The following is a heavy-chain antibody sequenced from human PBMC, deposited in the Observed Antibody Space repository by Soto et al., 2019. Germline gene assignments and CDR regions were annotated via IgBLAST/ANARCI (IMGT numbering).Heavy chain of an antibody. CDR3: ARSRITIFGVVIRTPHYMDV. CDR2: IYYSGST. Sequence: SETLSLTCTVSGGSISSSSYYWGWIRQPPGKGLEWIGSIYYSGSTYYNPSLKSRVTISVDTSKNQFSLKLSSVTAADTAVYYCARSRITIFGVVIRTPHYMDVWGKGTTVTVSS. D-gene: IGHD3-3*01. J-gene: IGHJ6*03. CDR1: GGSISSSSYY. V-gene: IGHV4-39*01.